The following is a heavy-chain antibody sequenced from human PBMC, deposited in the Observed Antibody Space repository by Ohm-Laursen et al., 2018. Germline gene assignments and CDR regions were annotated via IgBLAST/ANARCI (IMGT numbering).Heavy chain of an antibody. Sequence: SDTLSLTCTVSGGSISSYYWSWIRQPPGKGLEWIGYIYYSGSTNYNPSLKSRVTISVDTSKNQFSLKLSSVTAADTAVYYCAREHLVVPAAGYYYYYGMDVWGQGTTVTVSS. D-gene: IGHD2-2*01. CDR2: IYYSGST. CDR3: AREHLVVPAAGYYYYYGMDV. J-gene: IGHJ6*02. CDR1: GGSISSYY. V-gene: IGHV4-59*12.